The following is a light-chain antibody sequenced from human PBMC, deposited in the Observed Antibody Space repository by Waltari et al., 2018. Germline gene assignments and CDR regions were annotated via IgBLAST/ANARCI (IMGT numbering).Light chain of an antibody. CDR3: NSRDSSGNHYV. CDR2: GKN. Sequence: SSELTQDPAVSVALGQTVRITCQGASLRSYYASWYQQKPGQAPVLVIYGKNNRPSGTPDRFSGSSSGNTASLTITGAQAEDEADYYCNSRDSSGNHYVFGTGTKVTVL. V-gene: IGLV3-19*01. J-gene: IGLJ1*01. CDR1: SLRSYY.